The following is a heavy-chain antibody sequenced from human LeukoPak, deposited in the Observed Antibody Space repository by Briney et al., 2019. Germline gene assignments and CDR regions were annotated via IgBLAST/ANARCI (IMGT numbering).Heavy chain of an antibody. D-gene: IGHD2-2*01. CDR1: GYSISSGYY. J-gene: IGHJ4*02. Sequence: SETLSLTCTVSGYSISSGYYWGWIRQPPGKGLEWIGRIYSSGSTYYNPSLKSRVTMSVDTSKNQFSLRLTSLTAADTAVYYCARETQNAIRTSTWPTLDYWGQGALVTVSS. V-gene: IGHV4-38-2*02. CDR2: IYSSGST. CDR3: ARETQNAIRTSTWPTLDY.